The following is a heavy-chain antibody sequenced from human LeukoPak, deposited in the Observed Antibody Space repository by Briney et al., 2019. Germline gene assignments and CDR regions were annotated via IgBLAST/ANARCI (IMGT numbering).Heavy chain of an antibody. V-gene: IGHV4-34*01. CDR3: ARRRTLAAAGMCFDY. CDR2: IDHRGTA. D-gene: IGHD6-13*01. CDR1: GASYNAYY. Sequence: SETLSLTCAVYGASYNAYYWSWIRQPPGKGLEWIGDIDHRGTATYNPSLKSRLTISADASKNQFSLKLNSVTDADTAVYYCARRRTLAAAGMCFDYWGQGTLVTVSS. J-gene: IGHJ4*02.